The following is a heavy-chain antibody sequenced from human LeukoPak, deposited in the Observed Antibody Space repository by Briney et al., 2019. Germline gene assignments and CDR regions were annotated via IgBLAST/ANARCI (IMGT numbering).Heavy chain of an antibody. CDR2: IWYDGSNK. CDR3: ARAPRANSSGSKRSTQIDY. CDR1: GFTFSSYG. V-gene: IGHV3-33*01. J-gene: IGHJ4*02. D-gene: IGHD3-22*01. Sequence: HPGGSLRLSCAASGFTFSSYGMHWVRQAPGKGLEWVAVIWYDGSNKYYADSVKGRFTISRDNSKNTLYLQMNSLRAEDTAVYYCARAPRANSSGSKRSTQIDYWGQGTLVTVSS.